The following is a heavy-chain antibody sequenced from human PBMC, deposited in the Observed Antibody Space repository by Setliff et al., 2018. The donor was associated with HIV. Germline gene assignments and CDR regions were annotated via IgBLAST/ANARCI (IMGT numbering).Heavy chain of an antibody. CDR1: GFTFSSYA. D-gene: IGHD3-10*01. Sequence: PGGSLRLSCAASGFTFSSYAMSWVRQAPGKGLEWVANIGQDGSEKNYVDSVKGRFTISRDNAKSTVYLQMGSLSADDTAVYYCAQAQTSVSGSYYQYLQHWGQGTLVTVSS. V-gene: IGHV3-7*01. CDR3: AQAQTSVSGSYYQYLQH. CDR2: IGQDGSEK. J-gene: IGHJ1*01.